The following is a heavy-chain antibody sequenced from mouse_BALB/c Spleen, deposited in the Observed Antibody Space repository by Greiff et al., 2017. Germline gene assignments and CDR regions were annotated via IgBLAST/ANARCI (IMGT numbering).Heavy chain of an antibody. CDR1: GYTFTSYW. CDR3: ARVVGGY. J-gene: IGHJ2*01. V-gene: IGHV1-69*02. Sequence: QVQLQQPGAELVKPGASVKLSCKASGYTFTSYWMHWVKQRPGQGLEWIGEIDPSDSYTNYNQKFKGKATLTVDKSSSTAYMQLSSLTSEDSAVYYCARVVGGYWGQGTTLTVSS. CDR2: IDPSDSYT. D-gene: IGHD1-1*02.